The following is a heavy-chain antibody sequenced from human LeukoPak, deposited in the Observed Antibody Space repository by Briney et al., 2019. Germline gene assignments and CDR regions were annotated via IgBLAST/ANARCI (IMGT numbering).Heavy chain of an antibody. CDR3: ARDYYGSGSYYNGAY. Sequence: PGGSLRLSCAASGFTFSSYSMNWVRQAPGKGLEWVSSISSSSSSYIYYADSVKGRFTISRDNAKNSLYLQMNSLRAEDTAVYYCARDYYGSGSYYNGAYWGQGTLVTVSS. V-gene: IGHV3-21*01. CDR1: GFTFSSYS. J-gene: IGHJ4*02. CDR2: ISSSSSSYI. D-gene: IGHD3-10*01.